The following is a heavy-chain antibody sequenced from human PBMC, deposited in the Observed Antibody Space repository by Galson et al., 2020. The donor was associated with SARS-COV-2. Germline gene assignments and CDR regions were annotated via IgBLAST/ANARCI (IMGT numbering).Heavy chain of an antibody. CDR1: GFSLTPSRMR. D-gene: IGHD6-19*01. CDR3: ARIDSSGCRGNY. J-gene: IGHJ4*02. Sequence: ESGPTLVHPTQTLTLTCTFSGFSLTPSRMRVAWIRQPPGKALKWLARIDWDDDEYYSASLKTRLTISKDTSKNQVVLTLSNMDPVDTATYYGARIDSSGCRGNYWGQGTLVIVSS. CDR2: IDWDDDE. V-gene: IGHV2-70*04.